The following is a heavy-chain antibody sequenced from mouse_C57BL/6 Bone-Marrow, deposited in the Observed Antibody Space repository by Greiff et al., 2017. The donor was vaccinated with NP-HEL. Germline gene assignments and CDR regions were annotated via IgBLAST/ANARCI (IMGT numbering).Heavy chain of an antibody. J-gene: IGHJ3*01. CDR1: GYTFTNYW. CDR2: IYPGGGYT. V-gene: IGHV1-63*01. Sequence: VQLQQSGAELVRPGTSVKMSCKASGYTFTNYWIGWAKQRPGHGLEWIGDIYPGGGYTNYNEKFKGKATLTADKSSSTAYMQFSSLTSEDSAIYYCARKDGYGLWFQAWFAYWGQGTLVTVSA. CDR3: ARKDGYGLWFQAWFAY. D-gene: IGHD2-2*01.